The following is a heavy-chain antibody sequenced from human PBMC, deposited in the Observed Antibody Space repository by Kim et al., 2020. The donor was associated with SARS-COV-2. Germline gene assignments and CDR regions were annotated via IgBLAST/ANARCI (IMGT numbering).Heavy chain of an antibody. CDR1: GDSLSSSSYY. CDR3: AREAAVGDCYDR. CDR2: MYSSGNI. J-gene: IGHJ4*02. D-gene: IGHD2-21*02. V-gene: IGHV4-39*07. Sequence: SETLSLTCTVSGDSLSSSSYYWGSIRQPPGKGLEWIGSMYSSGNIYYHPSLKSRATISVDTSKNQFSLRLTAVTAADTAVYYCAREAAVGDCYDRWGQGTLVTVS.